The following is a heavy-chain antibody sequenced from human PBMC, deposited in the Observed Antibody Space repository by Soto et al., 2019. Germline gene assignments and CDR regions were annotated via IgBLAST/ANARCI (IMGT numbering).Heavy chain of an antibody. CDR2: MNPNSGNT. V-gene: IGHV1-8*01. Sequence: ASVKVSCKASGSTFTSYDINWVRQATGQGLEWMGWMNPNSGNTGYAQKFQGRVTMTRNTSISTAYMELSSLRSEDTAVYSCATTSSSWYCGGCWFDTWGQGPLVTVAS. CDR1: GSTFTSYD. J-gene: IGHJ5*02. CDR3: ATTSSSWYCGGCWFDT. D-gene: IGHD6-13*01.